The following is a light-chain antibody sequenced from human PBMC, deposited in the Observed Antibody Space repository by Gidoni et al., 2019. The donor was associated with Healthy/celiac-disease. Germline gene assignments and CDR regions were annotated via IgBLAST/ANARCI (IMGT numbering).Light chain of an antibody. CDR1: QSISSY. Sequence: DIQMTQSPSSLSASVGDRVTITCRASQSISSYLNWYQQKPGKAPKLLIYAASSLQSGVPSRFSGSGSVTDFTLTISRLQPEDFATYYCQQSYSTPLTFGGGTQVEIK. J-gene: IGKJ4*01. V-gene: IGKV1-39*01. CDR2: AAS. CDR3: QQSYSTPLT.